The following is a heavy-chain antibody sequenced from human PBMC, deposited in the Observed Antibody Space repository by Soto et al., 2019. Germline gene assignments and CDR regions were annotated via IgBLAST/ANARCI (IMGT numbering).Heavy chain of an antibody. CDR2: ISSSGDAT. D-gene: IGHD3-3*01. CDR3: AKNGDFWSWGMDV. Sequence: GGSLRLSCAASGLTFSTYAMTWVRQAPGKGLEWVSIISSSGDATYYLDSVKGRFTISRDNSRNTLNLQMNSLRAEDTAVYYCAKNGDFWSWGMDVWGQGTTVTVSS. J-gene: IGHJ6*02. V-gene: IGHV3-23*01. CDR1: GLTFSTYA.